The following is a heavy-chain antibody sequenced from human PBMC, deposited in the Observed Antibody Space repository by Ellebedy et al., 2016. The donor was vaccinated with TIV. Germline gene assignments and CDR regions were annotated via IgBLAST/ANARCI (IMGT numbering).Heavy chain of an antibody. CDR3: ARGDYFDS. CDR2: ISASGNT. J-gene: IGHJ4*02. CDR1: GYTFTNYG. Sequence: AASVKVSCKASGYTFTNYGISWVRQAPGQGLEWMGWISASGNTIYSPKLQGRVTMTTDTSTSTAYMELRSLTSEDSAVYYCARGDYFDSWGQGTLVTVSS. V-gene: IGHV1-18*01.